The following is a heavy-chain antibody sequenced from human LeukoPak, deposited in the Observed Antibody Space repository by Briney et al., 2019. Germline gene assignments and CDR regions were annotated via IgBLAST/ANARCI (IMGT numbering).Heavy chain of an antibody. Sequence: RGESLQISCQGSGYRFTDYWIGWVRQMPGKGLECMGIIYPDDSDIRYSPSFQGQVTISADKSVSTTFLQWSSLKAPDTAMYYCARRGTTGDVDYWGQGTLVTVSS. D-gene: IGHD4-17*01. V-gene: IGHV5-51*01. CDR3: ARRGTTGDVDY. CDR1: GYRFTDYW. CDR2: IYPDDSDI. J-gene: IGHJ4*02.